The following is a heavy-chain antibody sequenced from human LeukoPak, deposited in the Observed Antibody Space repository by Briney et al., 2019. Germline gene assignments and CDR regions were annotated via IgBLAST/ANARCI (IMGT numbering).Heavy chain of an antibody. Sequence: GGSLRLSCAASGFTFSSYAMSWGRQAPGKGLEWVANLKKDGSVKYYVDSVKGRFTISRDNVKNSLYLQMSSLRVEDTAIYYCAREGAYSSSSDVDYWGQGTLVTVSS. V-gene: IGHV3-7*01. CDR2: LKKDGSVK. J-gene: IGHJ4*02. CDR3: AREGAYSSSSDVDY. D-gene: IGHD6-6*01. CDR1: GFTFSSYA.